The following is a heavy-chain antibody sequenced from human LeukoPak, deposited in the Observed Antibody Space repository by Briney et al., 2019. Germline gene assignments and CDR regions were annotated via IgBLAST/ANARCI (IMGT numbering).Heavy chain of an antibody. D-gene: IGHD3-22*01. CDR1: GVSLSSGSYY. V-gene: IGHV4-61*02. CDR3: ARGEYDSSAYWGYYFEN. CDR2: IYSSGST. J-gene: IGHJ4*02. Sequence: SETLSLTCTGSGVSLSSGSYYWGWVRPPAGKGLGWIGRIYSSGSTNYSPSFQSRVTISVDTSQNQFSLNLSSVTAADTAVYYCARGEYDSSAYWGYYFENWGQGTLVTVSS.